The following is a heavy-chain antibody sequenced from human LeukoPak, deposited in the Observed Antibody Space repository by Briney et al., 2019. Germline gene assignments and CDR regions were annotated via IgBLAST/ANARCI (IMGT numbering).Heavy chain of an antibody. CDR3: VKGFVHPTYYFDY. Sequence: GGSLRLSCAASGFTFSNYAMMWVRQAPGKRLEWVSSITGSGDGTYYADSVRGRFTISRDNSENTLYLQVNSLRADDTAVYFCVKGFVHPTYYFDYWGQGTLVTVSS. CDR1: GFTFSNYA. CDR2: ITGSGDGT. V-gene: IGHV3-23*01. J-gene: IGHJ4*02. D-gene: IGHD3-10*01.